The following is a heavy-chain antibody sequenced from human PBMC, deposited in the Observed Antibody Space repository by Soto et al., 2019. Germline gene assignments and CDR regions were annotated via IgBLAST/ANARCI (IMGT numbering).Heavy chain of an antibody. CDR1: GGSFSGYY. D-gene: IGHD4-17*01. CDR2: INHSGST. CDR3: ASSDGDYVYFDY. V-gene: IGHV4-34*01. J-gene: IGHJ4*02. Sequence: QVQLQQWGAGLLKPSETLSLTCAVYGGSFSGYYWSWIRQPPGKGLEWIGEINHSGSTNYNPSLKSRVTISVDTSKNQFSLKLSSVTAADTAVYYCASSDGDYVYFDYWDQGTLVTVSS.